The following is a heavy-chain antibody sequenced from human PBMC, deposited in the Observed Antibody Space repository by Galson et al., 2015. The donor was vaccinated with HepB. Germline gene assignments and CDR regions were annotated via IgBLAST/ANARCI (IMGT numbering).Heavy chain of an antibody. V-gene: IGHV5-51*03. CDR1: GYSFTSYW. D-gene: IGHD2-2*01. Sequence: QSGAEVKKPGESLKISCKGSGYSFTSYWIGWVRQMPGKGLEWMGIIYPGDSDTRYSPSFQGQVTISADKSISTAYLQWSSLKASDTAMYYCARLETDCSSTSCFPSRDGYYYYYYMDVWGKGTTVTVSS. CDR3: ARLETDCSSTSCFPSRDGYYYYYYMDV. J-gene: IGHJ6*03. CDR2: IYPGDSDT.